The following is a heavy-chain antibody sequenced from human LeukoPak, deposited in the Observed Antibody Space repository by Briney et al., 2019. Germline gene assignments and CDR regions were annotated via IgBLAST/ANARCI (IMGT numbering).Heavy chain of an antibody. CDR2: IIPIFGTA. CDR3: ARGSSLHLYYYYGMDV. Sequence: GASVKVSCKASGGTFSSYAISWVRQAPGQGLEWMGGIIPIFGTANYAQKFQGRVTITADESTSTAYMELSSPRSEDTAVYYCARGSSLHLYYYYGMDVWGQGTTVTVSS. D-gene: IGHD2-15*01. J-gene: IGHJ6*02. V-gene: IGHV1-69*13. CDR1: GGTFSSYA.